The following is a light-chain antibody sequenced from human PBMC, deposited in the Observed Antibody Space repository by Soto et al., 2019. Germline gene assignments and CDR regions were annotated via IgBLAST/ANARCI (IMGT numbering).Light chain of an antibody. V-gene: IGKV3-15*01. CDR1: QTITNN. Sequence: EIVMTQSPATLSVSPGGRATLSCRASQTITNNLAWYQQKPGQAPRLLIYDASTRATGVPARFSGSGSGTECTLTISSLQSEDFALYYFHQYNNWVAWTFGQGTKVEIK. CDR2: DAS. CDR3: HQYNNWVAWT. J-gene: IGKJ1*01.